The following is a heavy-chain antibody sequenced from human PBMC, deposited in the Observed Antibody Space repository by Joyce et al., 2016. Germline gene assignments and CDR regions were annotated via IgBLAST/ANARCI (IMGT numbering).Heavy chain of an antibody. CDR3: ARGGISYYYAMDV. D-gene: IGHD3-16*01. CDR1: GSTFSSSS. Sequence: QLVESGGGVVKPGGSLRLSCEASGSTFSSSSMSWFRQAPGKGVEGVAAISGTSYYIFHAETVRGRFTVSRDNAKKTLYLQMNSLRAEDSAVFYCARGGISYYYAMDVWGQGTTVTVSS. CDR2: ISGTSYYI. V-gene: IGHV3-21*01. J-gene: IGHJ6*02.